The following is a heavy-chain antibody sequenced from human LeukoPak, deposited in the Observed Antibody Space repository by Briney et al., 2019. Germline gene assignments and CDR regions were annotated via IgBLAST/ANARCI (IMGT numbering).Heavy chain of an antibody. V-gene: IGHV1-2*02. CDR1: GYTFTGYY. D-gene: IGHD4/OR15-4a*01. CDR2: INPNSGGT. Sequence: ASVKVSCKASGYTFTGYYMHWVRQAPGQGLAWMGWINPNSGGTNYAQKFQGRVTMTRDTSISTAYMELSRLRSDDTAVYYCARDLPLGTIDGFDPWGQGTLVTVSS. J-gene: IGHJ5*02. CDR3: ARDLPLGTIDGFDP.